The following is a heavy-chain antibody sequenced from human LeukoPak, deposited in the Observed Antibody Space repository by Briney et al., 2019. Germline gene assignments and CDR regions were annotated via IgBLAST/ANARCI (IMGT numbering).Heavy chain of an antibody. V-gene: IGHV1-18*04. Sequence: ASVKVSCKASGYTFTSYYMHWVRQAPGQGLEWMGWITSYKGDTNYAQKLQGRVTMTTDTSTSTAYMELRSLRSDDTAVYYCARDIAAADQGIDYWGQGTLVTVSS. CDR2: ITSYKGDT. CDR3: ARDIAAADQGIDY. CDR1: GYTFTSYY. D-gene: IGHD6-13*01. J-gene: IGHJ4*02.